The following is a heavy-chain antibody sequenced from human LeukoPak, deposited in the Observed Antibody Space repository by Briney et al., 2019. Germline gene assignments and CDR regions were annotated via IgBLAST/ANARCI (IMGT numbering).Heavy chain of an antibody. CDR2: IYHHGAT. J-gene: IGHJ4*02. D-gene: IGHD5-12*01. CDR3: ARGPSVAAHLDY. Sequence: SETLSLTCAVSGGSISSNNWWSWVRQPPGKGLEWIGEIYHHGATNYNPSLKSRVTLSVDKSKNQFSLELRSVTAADTAVYYCARGPSVAAHLDYWGQGTLVTVSS. V-gene: IGHV4-4*02. CDR1: GGSISSNNW.